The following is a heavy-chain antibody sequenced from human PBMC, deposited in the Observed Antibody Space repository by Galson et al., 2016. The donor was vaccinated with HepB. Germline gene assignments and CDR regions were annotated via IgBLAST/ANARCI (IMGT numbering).Heavy chain of an antibody. CDR2: ISYNI. V-gene: IGHV3-21*01. Sequence: SLRLSCAASGFPFTTSALNWVRQAPGKGLEWVSSISYNIYYADSVRGRFTISRDNAKNSLFLQMNSLRVEDTAVYYCARDNCINAICYTGWFDSWGQGTLVTVSA. J-gene: IGHJ5*01. CDR3: ARDNCINAICYTGWFDS. CDR1: GFPFTTSA. D-gene: IGHD2-8*01.